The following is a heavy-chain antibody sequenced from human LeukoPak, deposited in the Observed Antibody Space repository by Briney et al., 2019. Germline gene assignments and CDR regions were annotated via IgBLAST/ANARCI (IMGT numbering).Heavy chain of an antibody. V-gene: IGHV3-66*01. CDR3: ARGWHSGSDWKMGLDY. Sequence: PGRSLRLSCAASGFTFSAYGMHWVRQAPGKGLEWVSVIYSGGSTYYADSVKGRFTISRDNSKNTLYLQMNSLRAEDTAVYYCARGWHSGSDWKMGLDYWGQGTLVTVSS. CDR2: IYSGGST. J-gene: IGHJ4*02. D-gene: IGHD5-12*01. CDR1: GFTFSAYG.